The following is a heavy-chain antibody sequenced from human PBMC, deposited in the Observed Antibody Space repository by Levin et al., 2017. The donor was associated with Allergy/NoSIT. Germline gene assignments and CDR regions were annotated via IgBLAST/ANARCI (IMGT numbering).Heavy chain of an antibody. J-gene: IGHJ4*02. CDR3: ARSLYSSKTTFDY. CDR2: IYYSGST. D-gene: IGHD6-13*01. V-gene: IGHV4-39*01. CDR1: GGSISSSSYY. Sequence: SETLSLTCTVSGGSISSSSYYWGWIRQSPGKGLEWIGSIYYSGSTYYNPSLKSRVTISVDTSKNQFSLKLNSVTAADTAVYYCARSLYSSKTTFDYWGQGTLVTVSS.